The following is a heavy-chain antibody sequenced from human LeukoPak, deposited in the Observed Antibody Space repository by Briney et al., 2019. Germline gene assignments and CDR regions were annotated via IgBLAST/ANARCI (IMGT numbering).Heavy chain of an antibody. CDR3: ARVGSSLYYYYYYMDV. CDR1: GGSISSYY. V-gene: IGHV4-59*01. Sequence: SETLSLTCTVSGGSISSYYWSWVRQPPGKGLEWIAYIYYSGSTNYNPSLKSRVTISVDTSRNQFSLKLSSVTAADTAVYYCARVGSSLYYYYYYMDVWGKGTTVTVSS. J-gene: IGHJ6*03. D-gene: IGHD6-6*01. CDR2: IYYSGST.